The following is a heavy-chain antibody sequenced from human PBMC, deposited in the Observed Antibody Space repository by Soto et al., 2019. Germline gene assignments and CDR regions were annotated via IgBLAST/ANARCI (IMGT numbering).Heavy chain of an antibody. CDR1: GGPISIGGYY. V-gene: IGHV4-31*03. Sequence: PSGTLSLTCTFSGGPISIGGYYWSWIRQHPGKGLEWIGYIYYSGSTYYNPSLKSRVTISVDTPKNQFSLKLSSVTAADTAVYYCARSVFPWGQGTLVTVSS. CDR2: IYYSGST. J-gene: IGHJ5*02. CDR3: ARSVFP.